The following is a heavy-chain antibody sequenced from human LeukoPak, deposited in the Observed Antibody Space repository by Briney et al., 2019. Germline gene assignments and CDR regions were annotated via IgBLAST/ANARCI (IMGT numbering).Heavy chain of an antibody. Sequence: PSETLSLTCTVSGGSISSSSYYWGWIRQPPGKGLEWIGSIYYSGSTYYNPSLKSRVTISVDTSKNQFSLKLSSVTAADTAVYYCARHPWGRRDGSFFDYWGQGTLVTVSS. CDR3: ARHPWGRRDGSFFDY. CDR1: GGSISSSSYY. J-gene: IGHJ4*02. V-gene: IGHV4-39*01. CDR2: IYYSGST. D-gene: IGHD5-24*01.